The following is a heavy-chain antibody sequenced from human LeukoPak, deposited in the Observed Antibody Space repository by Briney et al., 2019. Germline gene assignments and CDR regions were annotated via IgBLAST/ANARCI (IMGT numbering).Heavy chain of an antibody. CDR3: GRVQSGSLLRYGMDV. Sequence: ASVKVSCKASGYTFTSYGISWVRQAPGQGLEWMGWISAYNGNTNYAQKLQGRVTMTTDTSTSTAYMELRSLRSEDTAVYFCGRVQSGSLLRYGMDVWGQGTTVTVSS. J-gene: IGHJ6*02. CDR2: ISAYNGNT. D-gene: IGHD3-10*01. CDR1: GYTFTSYG. V-gene: IGHV1-18*01.